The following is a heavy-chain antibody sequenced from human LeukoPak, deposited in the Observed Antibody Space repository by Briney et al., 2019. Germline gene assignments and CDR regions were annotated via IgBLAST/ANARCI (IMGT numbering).Heavy chain of an antibody. CDR2: IKQDGSEK. D-gene: IGHD3-10*01. V-gene: IGHV3-7*03. Sequence: PGGSLRLSCAASGFTFSSYWMSWVRQAPGKGLEWVANIKQDGSEKYYVDSVKGRFTISRDNAKNSLYLQMNSLRSEDTAVYYCARATKTLLGWFAADYWGQGTLVTVSS. CDR1: GFTFSSYW. J-gene: IGHJ4*02. CDR3: ARATKTLLGWFAADY.